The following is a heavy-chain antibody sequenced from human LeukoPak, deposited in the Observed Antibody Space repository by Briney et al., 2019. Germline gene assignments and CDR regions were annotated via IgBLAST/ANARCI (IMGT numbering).Heavy chain of an antibody. D-gene: IGHD3-3*01. J-gene: IGHJ5*02. V-gene: IGHV1-2*02. Sequence: ASVKVSCKTSGYSFTDYYIHWVRQAPGQGLEWMGWINPKSGRTSSARKFQDRVTMTRDPSISTVYMDMAWLSSDDTAIYFCARADFVDAGPYLIGPWGQGTLVTVSS. CDR2: INPKSGRT. CDR3: ARADFVDAGPYLIGP. CDR1: GYSFTDYY.